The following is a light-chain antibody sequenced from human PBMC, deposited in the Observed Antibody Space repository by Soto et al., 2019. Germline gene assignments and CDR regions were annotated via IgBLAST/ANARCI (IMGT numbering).Light chain of an antibody. Sequence: EIVLTQSPATLSLSPGERATLSCRASQSISSSLAWYQQKPGQAPRLLIYDASNRATGVPARFSGSGSGTDFTLTISSLEPEDFVVYYCQQRSSWPLTFVQGTKVEI. V-gene: IGKV3-11*01. CDR3: QQRSSWPLT. J-gene: IGKJ1*01. CDR1: QSISSS. CDR2: DAS.